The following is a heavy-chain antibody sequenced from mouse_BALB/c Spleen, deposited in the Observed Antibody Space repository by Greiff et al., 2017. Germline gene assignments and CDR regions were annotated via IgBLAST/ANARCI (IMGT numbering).Heavy chain of an antibody. CDR2: ISSGGSYT. V-gene: IGHV5-6*02. Sequence: DVMLVESGGDLVKPGGSLKLSCAASGFTFSSYGMSWVRQTPDKRLEWVATISSGGSYTYYPDSVKGRFTISRDNAKNTLYLQMSSLKSEDTAMYYCARQNYGYFDYWGQGTTLTVSS. D-gene: IGHD1-1*01. J-gene: IGHJ2*01. CDR3: ARQNYGYFDY. CDR1: GFTFSSYG.